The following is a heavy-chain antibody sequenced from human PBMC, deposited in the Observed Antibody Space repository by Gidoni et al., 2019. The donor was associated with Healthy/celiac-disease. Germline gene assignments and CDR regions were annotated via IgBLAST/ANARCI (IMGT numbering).Heavy chain of an antibody. CDR3: ARDGGYDMGRYFDY. CDR1: GDSVSSNSAA. Sequence: QVQLQQSGPGLVKPSPTRSLTCAIPGDSVSSNSAAWNWIRQSPPRGLEWLGRTYYRSKWYNDYAVSVKSRITINPDTSKNQFSLQLNSVTPEDTAVYYCARDGGYDMGRYFDYWGQGTLVTVSS. V-gene: IGHV6-1*01. D-gene: IGHD5-12*01. CDR2: TYYRSKWYN. J-gene: IGHJ4*02.